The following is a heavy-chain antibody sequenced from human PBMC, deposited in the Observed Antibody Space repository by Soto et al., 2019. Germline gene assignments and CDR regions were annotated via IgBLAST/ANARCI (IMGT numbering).Heavy chain of an antibody. D-gene: IGHD4-4*01. J-gene: IGHJ6*02. CDR1: GGTFSSYT. CDR3: ARGALTTLAYYYGMDV. Sequence: SVKVSCKASGGTFSSYTMSWVRQAPGQGLEWMGGIIPIFGTTTYAHKFQGRVTITADESTSTVYMELSSLRGEDTAVYYCARGALTTLAYYYGMDVWGQGTTVTVSS. CDR2: IIPIFGTT. V-gene: IGHV1-69*13.